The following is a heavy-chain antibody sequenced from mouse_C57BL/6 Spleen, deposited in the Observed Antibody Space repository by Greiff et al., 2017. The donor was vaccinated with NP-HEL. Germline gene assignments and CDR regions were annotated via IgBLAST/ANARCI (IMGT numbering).Heavy chain of an antibody. J-gene: IGHJ2*01. CDR1: GYTFTDYE. D-gene: IGHD2-10*01. CDR2: IDPETGGT. V-gene: IGHV1-15*01. Sequence: PVQQSGAELVRPGASVTLSCKASGYTFTDYEMHWVKQTPVHGLEWIGAIDPETGGTAYNQKFKGKAILTADKSSSTAYMELRSLTSEDSAVYYCTSPTAMGYWGQGTTLTVSS. CDR3: TSPTAMGY.